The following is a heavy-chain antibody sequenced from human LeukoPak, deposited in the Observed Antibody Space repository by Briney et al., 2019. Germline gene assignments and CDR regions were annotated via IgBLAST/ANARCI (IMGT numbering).Heavy chain of an antibody. CDR2: IYHSGST. V-gene: IGHV4-4*02. D-gene: IGHD6-19*01. CDR3: VREREKQWLF. CDR1: GGSISSSNW. J-gene: IGHJ4*02. Sequence: SETLSLTCAVSGGSISSSNWWSWVRQPPGKGLEWIGEIYHSGSTNYNPSLKSRVLISVDKSKNQFSLKLSSVTAADTAVYYCVREREKQWLFWGQGTLVPVSS.